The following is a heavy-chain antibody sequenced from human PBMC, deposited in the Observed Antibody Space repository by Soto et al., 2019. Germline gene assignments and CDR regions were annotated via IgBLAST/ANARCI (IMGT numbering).Heavy chain of an antibody. CDR1: GFTFSSYG. D-gene: IGHD6-13*01. V-gene: IGHV3-33*01. Sequence: GGSLRLSCAASGFTFSSYGMHWVRQAPGKGLEWVAVIWYDGSNKYYADSVKGRFTISRDNSKNTLYLQMNSLRAEDTAVYYCARDQKQQLWSRYYYYGMDVWGQGTTVTVSS. CDR2: IWYDGSNK. J-gene: IGHJ6*02. CDR3: ARDQKQQLWSRYYYYGMDV.